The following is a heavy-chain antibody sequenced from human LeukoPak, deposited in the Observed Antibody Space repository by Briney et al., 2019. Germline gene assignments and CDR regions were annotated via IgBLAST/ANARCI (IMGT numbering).Heavy chain of an antibody. CDR3: ARGAFYYDSSGYSYAFDI. J-gene: IGHJ3*02. CDR1: GFTFSSYS. CDR2: ISGSGGST. D-gene: IGHD3-22*01. Sequence: PGGSLRLSCAASGFTFSSYSMNWVRQAPGKGLEWVSAISGSGGSTYYADSVKGRFTISRDNAKNSLYLQMNSLRAEDTAVYYCARGAFYYDSSGYSYAFDIWGQGTMVTVSS. V-gene: IGHV3-21*01.